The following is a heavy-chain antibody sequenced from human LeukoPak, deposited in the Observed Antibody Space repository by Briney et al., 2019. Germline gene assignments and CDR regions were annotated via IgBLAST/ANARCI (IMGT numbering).Heavy chain of an antibody. CDR2: ISYDGSNK. J-gene: IGHJ4*02. D-gene: IGHD6-13*01. CDR3: ARFAGTLPLDY. Sequence: GGSLRLSCVASGFTFSSYAMHWVRQAPGKGLEWVAVISYDGSNKYYADSVKGRFTISRDNSKNTLYLQMNSLRAEDTAVYYCARFAGTLPLDYWGQGTLVTVSS. CDR1: GFTFSSYA. V-gene: IGHV3-30-3*01.